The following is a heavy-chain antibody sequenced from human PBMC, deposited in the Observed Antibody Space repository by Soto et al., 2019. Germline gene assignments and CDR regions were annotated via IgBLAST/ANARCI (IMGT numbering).Heavy chain of an antibody. D-gene: IGHD1-26*01. CDR3: ATEYIVGATLRYYGMNV. CDR1: GYTLTELS. J-gene: IGHJ6*02. V-gene: IGHV1-24*01. Sequence: ASVKVSCKVSGYTLTELSMHWVRQAPGKGLEWMGGFDPEDGETIYAQKFQGRVTMTEDTSTDTAYMELSSLRSEDTAVYYCATEYIVGATLRYYGMNVWGQGTTVTVYS. CDR2: FDPEDGET.